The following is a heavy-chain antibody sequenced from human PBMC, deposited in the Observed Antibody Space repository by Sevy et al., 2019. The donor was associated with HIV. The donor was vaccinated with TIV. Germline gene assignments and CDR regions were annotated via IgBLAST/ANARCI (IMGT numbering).Heavy chain of an antibody. D-gene: IGHD3-16*02. Sequence: SETMSLTCAVYGGSFSGYYWSWIRRPPGKGLEWIGELNHSGSTNDNPSLKSRVTISVDTSKNQFSLKLSSVTAADTAVYYCATYDYVWGSYHYWVQGTLVTVSS. J-gene: IGHJ4*02. V-gene: IGHV4-34*01. CDR1: GGSFSGYY. CDR2: LNHSGST. CDR3: ATYDYVWGSYHY.